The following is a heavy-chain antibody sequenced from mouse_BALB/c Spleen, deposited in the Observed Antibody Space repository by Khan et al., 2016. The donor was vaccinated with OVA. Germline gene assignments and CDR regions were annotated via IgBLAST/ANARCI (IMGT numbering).Heavy chain of an antibody. CDR2: LNTYTGES. V-gene: IGHV9-3-1*01. J-gene: IGHJ1*01. D-gene: IGHD2-1*01. Sequence: QIQLVQSGPELKKPGETVKISCKASGYILTNFGLTWVKQAPGKGLEWTGWLNTYTGESIFGDDFKGRFAFSLETSASTAYFQINNLKNEDTATXSCARAYGNYGYFDVWGAGTTVTVSS. CDR3: ARAYGNYGYFDV. CDR1: GYILTNFG.